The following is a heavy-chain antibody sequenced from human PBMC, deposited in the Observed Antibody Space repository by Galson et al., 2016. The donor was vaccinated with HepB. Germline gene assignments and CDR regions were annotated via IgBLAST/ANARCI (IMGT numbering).Heavy chain of an antibody. J-gene: IGHJ5*01. CDR2: VGGNGATT. CDR3: AKEHNTGWPSLES. CDR1: GFIFRKFT. Sequence: SLRLSCAASGFIFRKFTMHWVRQRPGKGLEWVSLVGGNGATTFYADSVKGRFTIPRDNGKNSVYLQMNSLTIEDTALYYCAKEHNTGWPSLESWGQGTLVSVSP. D-gene: IGHD6-19*01. V-gene: IGHV3-43*01.